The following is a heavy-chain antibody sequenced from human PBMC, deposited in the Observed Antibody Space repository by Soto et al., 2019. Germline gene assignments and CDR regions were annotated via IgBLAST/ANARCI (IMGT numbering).Heavy chain of an antibody. V-gene: IGHV1-8*01. CDR3: ASDMSTP. CDR1: GYTFTSHD. Sequence: QVQLVQSGAEVKKPGASVKVSCKASGYTFTSHDINWMRQATGQGLEWMGWMNPNSGHTNYAQKFQGRVTMTRDTSISTSYMELTNLRSEDTAIYYCASDMSTPWGQGTLVNVSS. J-gene: IGHJ5*02. D-gene: IGHD3-16*01. CDR2: MNPNSGHT.